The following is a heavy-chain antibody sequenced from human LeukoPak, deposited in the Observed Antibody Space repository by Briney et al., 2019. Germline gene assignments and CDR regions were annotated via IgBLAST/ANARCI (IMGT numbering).Heavy chain of an antibody. CDR1: GYTFTSYY. CDR3: GALSYSGSYGDY. V-gene: IGHV1-46*01. CDR2: INPSGGST. Sequence: ASVKVSCKASGYTFTSYYMHWVRQAPGQGLERMGIINPSGGSTSYAQKFQGRVTMTRDTSTSTVYMELSSLRSEDTAVYYCGALSYSGSYGDYWGQGTLVTVSS. D-gene: IGHD1-26*01. J-gene: IGHJ4*02.